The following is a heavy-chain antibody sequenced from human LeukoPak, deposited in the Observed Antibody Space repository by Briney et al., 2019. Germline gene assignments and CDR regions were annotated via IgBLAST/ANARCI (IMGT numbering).Heavy chain of an antibody. D-gene: IGHD3-22*01. CDR2: INHSGST. Sequence: SETLSLTCAVYGGSFSGYYWSWIRQPPGKGLEWIGEINHSGSTYYNPSLKSRVTISVDTSKNQFSLKLSSVTAADTAVYYCARDRAHSSGYYYWFDPWGQGTLVTVSS. V-gene: IGHV4-34*01. J-gene: IGHJ5*02. CDR3: ARDRAHSSGYYYWFDP. CDR1: GGSFSGYY.